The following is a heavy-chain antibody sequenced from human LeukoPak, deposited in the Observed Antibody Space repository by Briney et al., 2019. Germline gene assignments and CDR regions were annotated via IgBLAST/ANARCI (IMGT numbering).Heavy chain of an antibody. J-gene: IGHJ3*02. CDR2: ISAYNGNT. D-gene: IGHD6-13*01. CDR1: GYTFTGYY. CDR3: ARVLSSSWQYDAFDI. V-gene: IGHV1-18*04. Sequence: ASVKVSCKASGYTFTGYYMHWVRQAPGQGLEWMGWISAYNGNTNYAQKLQGRATMTTDTSTSTAYMELRSLRSDDTAVYYCARVLSSSWQYDAFDIWGPGTMVTVSS.